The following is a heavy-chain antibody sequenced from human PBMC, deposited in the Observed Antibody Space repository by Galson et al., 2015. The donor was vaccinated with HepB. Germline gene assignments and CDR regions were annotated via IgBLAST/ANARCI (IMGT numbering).Heavy chain of an antibody. J-gene: IGHJ4*02. CDR2: INSASSIT. CDR3: ARDRSVGDSRGYPPGPFDY. V-gene: IGHV3-48*02. Sequence: SLRLSCAASGFTFNTHSMNWVRQAPGKGLEWVSYINSASSITHYADSVKGRVTIFRDNDKNSLYLQMTSLRDEDTAVYYCARDRSVGDSRGYPPGPFDYWGQGTLVTVSS. D-gene: IGHD3-22*01. CDR1: GFTFNTHS.